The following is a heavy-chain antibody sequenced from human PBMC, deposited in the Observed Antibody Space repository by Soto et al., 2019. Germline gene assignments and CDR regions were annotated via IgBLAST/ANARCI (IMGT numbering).Heavy chain of an antibody. V-gene: IGHV1-18*01. D-gene: IGHD2-2*01. CDR3: ARVGRDIVVVPEKNWFDP. J-gene: IGHJ5*02. CDR1: GYTFTSYG. Sequence: ASVKVSCKASGYTFTSYGISWVRQAPGQGLEWMGWISAYNGNTNYAPKLQGRVTMTTDTSTSTAYMELRSLRSDDTAVYYCARVGRDIVVVPEKNWFDPWGQGTLVTVSS. CDR2: ISAYNGNT.